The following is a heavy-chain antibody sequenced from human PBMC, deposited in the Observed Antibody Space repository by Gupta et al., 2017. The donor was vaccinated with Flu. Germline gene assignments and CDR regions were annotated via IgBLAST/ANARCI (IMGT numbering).Heavy chain of an antibody. V-gene: IGHV3-21*01. CDR1: GFTFSSYS. Sequence: EVQLVESGGGLVKPGGSLRLSCAASGFTFSSYSMNWVRQAPGKGLEWVSSISSSSSYIYYADSVKGRFTISRDNAKNSLYLQMNSLRAEDTAVYYCARDPLYDFWSGYGDYWGQGTLVTVSS. CDR2: ISSSSSYI. D-gene: IGHD3-3*01. CDR3: ARDPLYDFWSGYGDY. J-gene: IGHJ4*02.